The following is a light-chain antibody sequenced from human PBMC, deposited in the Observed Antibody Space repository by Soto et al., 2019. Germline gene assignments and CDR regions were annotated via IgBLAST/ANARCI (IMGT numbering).Light chain of an antibody. CDR1: QSVSSN. CDR2: GAS. CDR3: QQYNNWPYT. V-gene: IGKV3-15*01. Sequence: EVIMTQSPATLSVSPGERATLSCWSSQSVSSNLAWYQQKPGQAPRLLTYGASTRATGVPARFSGSGSGTEFTLTISSLQSEDFAVYYCQQYNNWPYTFGQGTKLEIK. J-gene: IGKJ2*01.